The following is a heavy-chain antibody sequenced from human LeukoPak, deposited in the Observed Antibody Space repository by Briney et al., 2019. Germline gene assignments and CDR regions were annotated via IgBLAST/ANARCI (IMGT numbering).Heavy chain of an antibody. CDR3: ARGDYGRADP. V-gene: IGHV1-2*02. CDR2: INPNTGVT. D-gene: IGHD4-17*01. CDR1: GYTFTAYY. Sequence: ASVKVSCKASGYTFTAYYIHWVRQAPGQGLEWMGLINPNTGVTKFAQRFRGGVTMSRDTSISTAYMELNRLTSDDTAVYYCARGDYGRADPWGQGSLVTVSS. J-gene: IGHJ5*02.